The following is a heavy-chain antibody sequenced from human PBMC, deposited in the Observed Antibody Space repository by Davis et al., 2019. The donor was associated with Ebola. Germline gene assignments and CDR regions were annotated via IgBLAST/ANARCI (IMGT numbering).Heavy chain of an antibody. J-gene: IGHJ4*02. D-gene: IGHD3-16*02. CDR2: ISAYNGNT. CDR1: GYTFTSYG. V-gene: IGHV1-18*01. Sequence: ASVKVSCKASGYTFTSYGISWVRQAPGQGLEWMGWISAYNGNTNYAQKLQGRVTMTTDTSTSTAYMELRGLRSDDTAVYYCARGDDYDYIWGSYRCDYWGQGTLVTVSS. CDR3: ARGDDYDYIWGSYRCDY.